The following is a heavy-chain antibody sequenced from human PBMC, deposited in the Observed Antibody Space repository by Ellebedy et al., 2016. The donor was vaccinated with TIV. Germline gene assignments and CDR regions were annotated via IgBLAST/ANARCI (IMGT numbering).Heavy chain of an antibody. CDR3: ARCWEYYYYMDV. CDR2: MKQDGSEK. D-gene: IGHD1-26*01. Sequence: GESLKISXAASGFTFSSYWMHWVRQAPGKGLEWVANMKQDGSEKYYVDSVKGRFTISRDNAKNSLDLQMNSLRAEDTAVYYCARCWEYYYYMDVWGKGTTVIVSS. CDR1: GFTFSSYW. V-gene: IGHV3-7*01. J-gene: IGHJ6*03.